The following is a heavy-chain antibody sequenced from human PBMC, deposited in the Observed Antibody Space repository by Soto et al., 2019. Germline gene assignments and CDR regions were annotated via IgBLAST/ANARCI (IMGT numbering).Heavy chain of an antibody. CDR1: GFTVSSNY. CDR3: ARAKRGFWLSDSYAFDI. D-gene: IGHD3-9*01. J-gene: IGHJ3*02. Sequence: EVQLVETGGGLIQPGGSLRLSCAASGFTVSSNYMSWVRQAPGKGLEWVSVIYSGGSTYYADSVKGRFTISRDNSKNTLYLQMNRLRAEDTAVYYCARAKRGFWLSDSYAFDIWGQGTMVTVSS. V-gene: IGHV3-53*02. CDR2: IYSGGST.